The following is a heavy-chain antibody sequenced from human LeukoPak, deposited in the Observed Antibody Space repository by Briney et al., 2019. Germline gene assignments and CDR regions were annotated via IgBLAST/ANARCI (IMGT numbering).Heavy chain of an antibody. V-gene: IGHV4-61*02. CDR3: ARAHRGGYYYYYMDV. CDR2: ISSSGST. Sequence: SQTLSLTCTVSGDSISSGDYYWSWIRQPAGKGLEWIGRISSSGSTNYNPSLKSRVTISVDTSKNQFSLKLSSVTAADTAVYYCARAHRGGYYYYYMDVWGKGTTVTISS. CDR1: GDSISSGDYY. D-gene: IGHD3-16*01. J-gene: IGHJ6*03.